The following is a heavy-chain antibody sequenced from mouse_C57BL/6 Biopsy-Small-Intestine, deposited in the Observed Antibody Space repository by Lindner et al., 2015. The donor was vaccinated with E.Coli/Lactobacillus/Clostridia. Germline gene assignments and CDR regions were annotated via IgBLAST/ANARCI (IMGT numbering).Heavy chain of an antibody. J-gene: IGHJ3*01. CDR2: INPSTGGT. CDR1: GYSFTDYY. CDR3: ARSGVYSSGGFAY. D-gene: IGHD1-1*01. V-gene: IGHV1-42*01. Sequence: VQLQESGPELVKPGASVKISCKASGYSFTDYYMHWVKQSPEKSLEWIGEINPSTGGTTYNQKFKAKATLTADKSSSTAYMQLKSLTSEDSAVYYCARSGVYSSGGFAYWGQGTLVTVSA.